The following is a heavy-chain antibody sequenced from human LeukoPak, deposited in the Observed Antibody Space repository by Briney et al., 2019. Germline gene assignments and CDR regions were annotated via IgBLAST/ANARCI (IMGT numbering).Heavy chain of an antibody. CDR2: MSYSGST. J-gene: IGHJ4*02. D-gene: IGHD1-1*01. CDR3: ARGNRVQLELDF. CDR1: GGSISSSNHY. V-gene: IGHV4-39*07. Sequence: ASETLSLTCTVPGGSISSSNHYWGWIRQPPGKGLEWIGSMSYSGSTYYNPSLKSRVTISVDTSKNQFSLKLSSVTAADTAVYYCARGNRVQLELDFWGQGTLVTVSS.